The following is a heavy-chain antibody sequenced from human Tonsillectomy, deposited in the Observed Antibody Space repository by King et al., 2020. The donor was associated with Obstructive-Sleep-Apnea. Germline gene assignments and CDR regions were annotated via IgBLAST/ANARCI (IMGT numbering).Heavy chain of an antibody. Sequence: QVQLVESGPEVKKPGASVKVSCKASGYTFTDYYIQWVRQAPGQGLEWMGWVNPDSGGTRYAQQFQGWVTMTSDTSINTAYMELSSLTYNDTAVYYCARELIGSSYFDSWGQGTRVTVSS. D-gene: IGHD2/OR15-2a*01. CDR3: ARELIGSSYFDS. J-gene: IGHJ4*02. CDR1: GYTFTDYY. V-gene: IGHV1-2*04. CDR2: VNPDSGGT.